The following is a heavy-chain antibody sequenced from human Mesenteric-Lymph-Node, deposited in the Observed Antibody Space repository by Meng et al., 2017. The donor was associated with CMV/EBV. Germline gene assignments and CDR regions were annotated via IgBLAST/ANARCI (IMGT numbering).Heavy chain of an antibody. D-gene: IGHD2-15*01. J-gene: IGHJ4*02. CDR3: ERGSDIPLNNY. CDR2: INQNEVP. V-gene: IGHV4-34*01. CDR1: GGSFNGYY. Sequence: QLQLQQWGAGLLKPTETLSLTCAVYGGSFNGYYWSWIRQPPGKGLEWIGEINQNEVPKYNPSFKSHVNISLDRSKNQFSLKLTSVTAEDTAVYYCERGSDIPLNNYWGQGTLVTVSS.